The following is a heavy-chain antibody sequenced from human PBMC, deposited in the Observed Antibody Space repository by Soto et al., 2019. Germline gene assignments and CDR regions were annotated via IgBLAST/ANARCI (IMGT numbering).Heavy chain of an antibody. CDR2: IYYSGST. Sequence: PSETLSLTCTVSGGSISSYYWSWIRQPPGKGLEWIGYIYYSGSTNYNPSLKSRVTISVDTSKNQFSLKLSSVTAADTAVYYCAKDQGSSWYEIDYWGQGTLVTVS. D-gene: IGHD6-13*01. CDR3: AKDQGSSWYEIDY. J-gene: IGHJ4*02. V-gene: IGHV4-59*01. CDR1: GGSISSYY.